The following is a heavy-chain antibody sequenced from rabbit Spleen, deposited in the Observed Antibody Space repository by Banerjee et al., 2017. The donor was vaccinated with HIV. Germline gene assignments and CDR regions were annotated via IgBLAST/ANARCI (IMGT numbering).Heavy chain of an antibody. CDR3: ARDAGSYDYIDVYFDL. V-gene: IGHV1S40*01. J-gene: IGHJ4*01. Sequence: QSLEESGGDLVKPGGTLTLTCTASGFSFSGNDYMCWVRQAPGKGLEWISCIAGGSSGFTYSATWAKGRFTISKTSSTTVTLQMTSLTVADTATYFCARDAGSYDYIDVYFDLWGPGTLVTVS. CDR2: IAGGSSGFT. CDR1: GFSFSGNDY. D-gene: IGHD8-1*01.